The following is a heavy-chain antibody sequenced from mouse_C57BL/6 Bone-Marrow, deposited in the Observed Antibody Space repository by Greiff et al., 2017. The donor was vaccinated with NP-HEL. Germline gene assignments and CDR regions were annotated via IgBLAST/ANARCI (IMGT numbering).Heavy chain of an antibody. Sequence: EVKLMESGGGLVKPGGSLKLSCAASGFTFSDYGMHWVRQAPEKGLEWVAYISSGSSTIYYADTGKGRFTISRDNAKNTLFLQMTSLRSEDTAMYYCARWRDSSGYAWFAYWGQGTLVTVSA. V-gene: IGHV5-17*01. J-gene: IGHJ3*01. CDR1: GFTFSDYG. D-gene: IGHD3-2*02. CDR2: ISSGSSTI. CDR3: ARWRDSSGYAWFAY.